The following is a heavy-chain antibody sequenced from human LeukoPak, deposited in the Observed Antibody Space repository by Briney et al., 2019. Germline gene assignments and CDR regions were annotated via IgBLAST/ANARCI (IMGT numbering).Heavy chain of an antibody. CDR3: ARGAMWDSSGWDRGYFDY. J-gene: IGHJ4*02. Sequence: RASVKVSCKASGGTFSSYAISWVRQAPGQGLEWMGGIIAIFGTANYAQKFQGRVTITADKSTSTAYMELSSLRSEDTAVYYCARGAMWDSSGWDRGYFDYWGQGTLVTVSS. CDR1: GGTFSSYA. V-gene: IGHV1-69*06. D-gene: IGHD6-19*01. CDR2: IIAIFGTA.